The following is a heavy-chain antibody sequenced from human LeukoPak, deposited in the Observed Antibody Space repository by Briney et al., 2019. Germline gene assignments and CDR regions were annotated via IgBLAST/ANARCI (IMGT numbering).Heavy chain of an antibody. CDR3: ARGYYDILTGYLSAGYYYMDV. V-gene: IGHV4-34*01. Sequence: SQTLSLTCAVYGGSFSGYYWSWIRQPPRKGLEWIGEINHSVSTNYNPSLKSRVTISVDTSKNQFSLKLSSVTAADAAVYYCARGYYDILTGYLSAGYYYMDVWGKGTAVTVSS. J-gene: IGHJ6*03. CDR1: GGSFSGYY. CDR2: INHSVST. D-gene: IGHD3-9*01.